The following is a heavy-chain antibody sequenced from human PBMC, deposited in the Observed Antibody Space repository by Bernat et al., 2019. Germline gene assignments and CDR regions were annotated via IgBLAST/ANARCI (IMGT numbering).Heavy chain of an antibody. CDR1: GFTFSSYS. Sequence: EVQLVESGGGLVKPGGSLRLSCAASGFTFSSYSMNWVRQAPGKGLEWVSSISSSSSYIYYADSVKGRFTISRDNTKNSLYLQMNSLRAEDTAVYYCARGGGGSGSSYAPDYWGQGTLVTVSS. J-gene: IGHJ4*02. V-gene: IGHV3-21*01. CDR2: ISSSSSYI. CDR3: ARGGGGSGSSYAPDY. D-gene: IGHD3-10*01.